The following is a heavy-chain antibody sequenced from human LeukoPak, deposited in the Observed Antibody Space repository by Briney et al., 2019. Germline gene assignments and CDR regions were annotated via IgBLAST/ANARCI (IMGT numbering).Heavy chain of an antibody. Sequence: GESLKISCKGSGYSFTSYWIGWVRQMPGKGLEWMGTIYPGDSDTRYSPSFQGQVTISADKSISTAYLQWSSLKASDTAMYYCATSTIAFYDSSGYYPANYYYYYGMDVWGQGTTVTVSS. J-gene: IGHJ6*02. D-gene: IGHD3-22*01. V-gene: IGHV5-51*01. CDR3: ATSTIAFYDSSGYYPANYYYYYGMDV. CDR1: GYSFTSYW. CDR2: IYPGDSDT.